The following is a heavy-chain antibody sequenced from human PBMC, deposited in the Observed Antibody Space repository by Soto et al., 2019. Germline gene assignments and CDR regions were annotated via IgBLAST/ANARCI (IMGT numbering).Heavy chain of an antibody. J-gene: IGHJ6*02. CDR3: ARGYCSSTSCYVGGGMDV. CDR2: ISGSGGST. CDR1: GFTFSSYA. V-gene: IGHV3-23*01. Sequence: CLRLSCAASGFTFSSYAMSWVRQAPGTCLEWVSAISGSGGSTYYADSVKGRSTISRDNAKNSLYMQMKRLRAEDTAVYYCARGYCSSTSCYVGGGMDVWGQGTTVTVSS. D-gene: IGHD2-2*01.